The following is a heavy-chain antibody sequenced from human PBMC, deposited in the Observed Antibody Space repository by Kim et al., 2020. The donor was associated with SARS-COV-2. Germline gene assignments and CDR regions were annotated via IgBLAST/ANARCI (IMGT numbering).Heavy chain of an antibody. CDR2: ISWNSGMI. CDR3: VKDVREQLDPRWVQVGYFLS. V-gene: IGHV3-9*01. J-gene: IGHJ4*02. D-gene: IGHD1-1*01. CDR1: GFRFGDYG. Sequence: GGSLRLSCAASGFRFGDYGMHWVRQVPGKGLEWVSGISWNSGMIGYADFVKGRFTISRDNAKNSLYLQMNSLRVDDTALYYCVKDVREQLDPRWVQVGYFLSWGQGALVTVSS.